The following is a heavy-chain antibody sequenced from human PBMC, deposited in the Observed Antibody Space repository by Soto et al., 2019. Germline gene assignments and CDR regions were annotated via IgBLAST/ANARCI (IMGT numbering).Heavy chain of an antibody. J-gene: IGHJ4*02. CDR2: IYYSGST. D-gene: IGHD4-17*01. CDR1: GGSISSYY. CDR3: ARSNAGDLFDY. V-gene: IGHV4-59*08. Sequence: SETLSLTCTVSGGSISSYYWSWIRQPPGKGLEWIGYIYYSGSTNYNPSLKSRVTISVDTSKNQFSLKLSSVTAADTAVYYCARSNAGDLFDYWGQGTLVTVS.